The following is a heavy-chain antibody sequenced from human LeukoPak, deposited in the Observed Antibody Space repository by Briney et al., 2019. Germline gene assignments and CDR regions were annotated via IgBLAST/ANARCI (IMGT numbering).Heavy chain of an antibody. CDR3: ARGPNYYDSSRDAFDI. J-gene: IGHJ3*02. D-gene: IGHD3-22*01. CDR2: IYTSGST. Sequence: NSSETLSLTCTVSGGSISSYYWSWIRQPAGKGLEWIGRIYTSGSTNYNPSLKSRVTMSVDTSKNQFSLKLSSVTAADTAVYYCARGPNYYDSSRDAFDIWGQGTMVTVSS. CDR1: GGSISSYY. V-gene: IGHV4-4*07.